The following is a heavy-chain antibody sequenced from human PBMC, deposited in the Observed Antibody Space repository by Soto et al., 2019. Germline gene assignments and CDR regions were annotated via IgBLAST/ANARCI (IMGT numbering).Heavy chain of an antibody. CDR2: IYYSGST. CDR3: ARLPSYGDPVGY. CDR1: GGSISSSSYY. J-gene: IGHJ4*02. D-gene: IGHD4-17*01. V-gene: IGHV4-39*01. Sequence: QLQLQESGPGLVKPSETLSLTCTVSGGSISSSSYYWGWIRQPPGKGLEWIGSIYYSGSTYYNPSLKSRVTISVDTSKNQFSLKLSSVTAADTAVYYCARLPSYGDPVGYRGQGTLVTVSS.